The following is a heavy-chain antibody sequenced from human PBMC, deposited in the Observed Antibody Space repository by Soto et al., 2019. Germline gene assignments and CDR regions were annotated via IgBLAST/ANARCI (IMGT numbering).Heavy chain of an antibody. V-gene: IGHV1-18*01. CDR1: GYTFSSYG. D-gene: IGHD3-22*01. Sequence: QAQLVQCGVEVKKPGASVKVSCKASGYTFSSYGINWVRQAPGQGLEWLGWISPYNDDTKYAQMLQGRVTMTTDTASRTAYMALRSLRSDDTAVYFCARGGYYDSSGSRNYHYYGMDVWGQGTTVTVSS. CDR2: ISPYNDDT. J-gene: IGHJ6*02. CDR3: ARGGYYDSSGSRNYHYYGMDV.